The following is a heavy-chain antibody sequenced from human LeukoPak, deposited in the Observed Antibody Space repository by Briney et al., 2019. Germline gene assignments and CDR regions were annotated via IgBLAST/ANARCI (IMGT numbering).Heavy chain of an antibody. CDR3: ARGGLLWFGELLHANDAFDI. CDR1: GGSISSSSYY. Sequence: SETLSLTCTVSGGSISSSSYYWSWIRQPAGKGLEWIGRIYTSGSTNYNPSLKSRVTMSVDTSKNQFSLKLSSVTAADTAVYYCARGGLLWFGELLHANDAFDIWGQGTMVTVSS. J-gene: IGHJ3*02. V-gene: IGHV4-61*02. CDR2: IYTSGST. D-gene: IGHD3-10*01.